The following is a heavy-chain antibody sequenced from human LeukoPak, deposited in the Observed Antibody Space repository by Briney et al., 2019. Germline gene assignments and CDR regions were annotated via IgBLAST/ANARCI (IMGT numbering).Heavy chain of an antibody. CDR3: ARLRVLGTSRYMDV. D-gene: IGHD1-1*01. CDR1: GYSISRGYY. CDR2: IYHSGST. Sequence: PSETLSLTCAVSGYSISRGYYWGWIRQPPGKGLEWIGSIYHSGSTYYNPSLKSRVTISVDTSKNQFSLKLSSVTAADTAVYYCARLRVLGTSRYMDVWGKGTTVTVSS. J-gene: IGHJ6*03. V-gene: IGHV4-38-2*01.